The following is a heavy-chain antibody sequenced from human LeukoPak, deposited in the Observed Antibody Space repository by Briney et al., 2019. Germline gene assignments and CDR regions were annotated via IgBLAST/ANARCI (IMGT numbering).Heavy chain of an antibody. V-gene: IGHV3-73*01. D-gene: IGHD6-13*01. Sequence: GGSLKLSCAASGFTFSGSAMHWVRQASGKGLEWVGLIRSKSNNYATAYAASVKGRFTISRDDSRNTAYLQMSSLKTEDTAVYYCTRQVAAAAYYYSYGMDVWGQGTTVTVSS. CDR3: TRQVAAAAYYYSYGMDV. J-gene: IGHJ6*02. CDR2: IRSKSNNYAT. CDR1: GFTFSGSA.